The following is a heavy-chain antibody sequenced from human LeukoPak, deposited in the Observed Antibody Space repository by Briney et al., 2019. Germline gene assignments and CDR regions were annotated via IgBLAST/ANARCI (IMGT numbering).Heavy chain of an antibody. CDR2: KNPNSGNS. V-gene: IGHV1-8*01. J-gene: IGHJ4*02. CDR3: AREGLDY. Sequence: ASVTVSCKASGYTFTNYDINWVRQATGQGLERMGYKNPNSGNSAYAQKFQGRVTITTDASITTAYMELSGLRSEDTALYYCAREGLDYWGQGTLVTVSS. CDR1: GYTFTNYD.